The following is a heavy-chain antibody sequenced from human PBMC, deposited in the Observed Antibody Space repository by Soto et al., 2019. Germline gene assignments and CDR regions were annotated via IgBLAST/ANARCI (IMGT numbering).Heavy chain of an antibody. CDR2: IYPGDSDT. CDR3: AGWYFYCFGSYRDYFDF. V-gene: IGHV5-51*01. J-gene: IGHJ4*02. Sequence: GESLKISCKGSGYSFTSYWIGWVRQMPGKGLECMGIIYPGDSDTRYSPSFQGQVTISADKSISTAYLQWSSLKASDTAMDYCAGWYFYCFGSYRDYFDFWGQGTLVTVSS. CDR1: GYSFTSYW. D-gene: IGHD3-10*01.